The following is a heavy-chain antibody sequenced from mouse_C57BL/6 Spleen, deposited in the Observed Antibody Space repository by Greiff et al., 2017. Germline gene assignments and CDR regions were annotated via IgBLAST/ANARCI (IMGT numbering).Heavy chain of an antibody. V-gene: IGHV5-16*01. CDR3: ASIYDGYYGWFAY. J-gene: IGHJ3*01. CDR2: INYDGSST. Sequence: EVQLVESEGGLVQPGSSMKLSCTASGFTFSDYYMAWVRQVPEKGLEWVANINYDGSSTYYLDSLKSRFIISRDNAKNILYLQMSSLKSEDTATYYCASIYDGYYGWFAYWGQGTLVTVSA. D-gene: IGHD2-3*01. CDR1: GFTFSDYY.